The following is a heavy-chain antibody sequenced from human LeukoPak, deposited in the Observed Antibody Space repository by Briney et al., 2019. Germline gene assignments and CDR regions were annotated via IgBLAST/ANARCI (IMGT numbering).Heavy chain of an antibody. V-gene: IGHV3-23*01. J-gene: IGHJ4*02. CDR3: ARVSLYDNSAYYLDY. Sequence: GGSLRLSCAASGFTFSSYGMGWVRQAPGKGLEWVSAISGSGGSTYYADSVKGRFTISRDNAKNSLYLQMNSLRAEDTALYYCARVSLYDNSAYYLDYWGQGTLVTVSS. CDR1: GFTFSSYG. D-gene: IGHD3-22*01. CDR2: ISGSGGST.